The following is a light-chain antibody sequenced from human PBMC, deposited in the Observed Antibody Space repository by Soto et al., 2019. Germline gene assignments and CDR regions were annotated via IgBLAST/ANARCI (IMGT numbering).Light chain of an antibody. CDR3: QQLDSSPPSIT. V-gene: IGKV3-20*01. J-gene: IGKJ5*01. CDR2: GAS. Sequence: EIVLTQSPGTLSLSPGERATLSCRASQSVSSSFLAWYQQTPGQAPRLLIYGASSRATGIPDRFSGSGSGTDFTLTISRLEPEDFAVYYCQQLDSSPPSITFGQGTRLEVK. CDR1: QSVSSSF.